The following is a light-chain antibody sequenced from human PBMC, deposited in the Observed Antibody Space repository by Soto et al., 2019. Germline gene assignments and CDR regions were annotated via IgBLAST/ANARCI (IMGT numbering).Light chain of an antibody. CDR1: QSVSRR. Sequence: DIQMTQSPSTLSASVGDRITITCRASQSVSRRLAWYQQKPGKAPKLLIYDASSLQSGVPPRFSGSGSGTEFTLTIRSLQPDDIATYYCQQYSSYSAWTFGEGTKVDIK. V-gene: IGKV1-5*01. CDR3: QQYSSYSAWT. CDR2: DAS. J-gene: IGKJ1*01.